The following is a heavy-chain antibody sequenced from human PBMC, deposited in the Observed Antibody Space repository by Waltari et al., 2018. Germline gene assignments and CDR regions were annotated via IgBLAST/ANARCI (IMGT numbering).Heavy chain of an antibody. V-gene: IGHV4-59*01. CDR2: IYYSGST. D-gene: IGHD2-15*01. CDR3: ARGRLECLWGRSGGSCYPGYYYYYGMDV. J-gene: IGHJ6*02. Sequence: SWIRQPPGKGLEWIGYIYYSGSTNYNPSLKSRVTISVDTSKNQFSLKLSSVTAADTAVYYCARGRLECLWGRSGGSCYPGYYYYYGMDVWGQGTTVTVSS.